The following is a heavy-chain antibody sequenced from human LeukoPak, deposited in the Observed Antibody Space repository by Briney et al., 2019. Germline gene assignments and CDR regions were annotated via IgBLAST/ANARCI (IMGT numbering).Heavy chain of an antibody. Sequence: PSETLPLTCTVSGGSISSGGYYWSWIRQHPGKGLEWIGYIYYSGSTYYNPSLKSRVTISVDTSKNQFSLKLSSVTAADTAVYYCARVVVAATHGFDYWGQGTLVTVSS. V-gene: IGHV4-31*03. CDR2: IYYSGST. CDR1: GGSISSGGYY. CDR3: ARVVVAATHGFDY. J-gene: IGHJ4*02. D-gene: IGHD2-15*01.